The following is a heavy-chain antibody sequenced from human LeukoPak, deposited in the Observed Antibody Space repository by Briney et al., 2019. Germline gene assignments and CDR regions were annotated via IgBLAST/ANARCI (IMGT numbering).Heavy chain of an antibody. CDR3: ARVPETFDY. CDR2: IYHSGIT. J-gene: IGHJ4*02. V-gene: IGHV4-38-2*02. CDR1: GYSISSGYY. D-gene: IGHD1-14*01. Sequence: SETLSLTCTVSGYSISSGYYWGWIRQPPGRGLEWIGQIYHSGITHYSPSFKSRVTISVATSKNQFSLRLNSVTAADTAVYYCARVPETFDYWGQGALITVSS.